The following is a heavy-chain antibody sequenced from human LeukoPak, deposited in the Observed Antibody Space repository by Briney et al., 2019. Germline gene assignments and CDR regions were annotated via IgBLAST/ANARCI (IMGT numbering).Heavy chain of an antibody. J-gene: IGHJ4*02. CDR2: AGWAGGTT. D-gene: IGHD3-10*02. V-gene: IGHV3-43*01. CDR3: GKGLDTMFFDY. Sequence: GGSLRLSCATSGFNFDRYTIDWVRQAPGKGLEWVSLAGWAGGTTFYSDSVRGRFTISRDSGRKSVYLQMNSLTTDDTAFCFCGKGLDTMFFDYWEQGALVTVSS. CDR1: GFNFDRYT.